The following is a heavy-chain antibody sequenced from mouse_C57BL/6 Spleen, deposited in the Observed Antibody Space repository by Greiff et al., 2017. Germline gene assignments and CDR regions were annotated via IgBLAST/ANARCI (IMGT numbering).Heavy chain of an antibody. J-gene: IGHJ4*01. CDR2: IRNKANNHAT. Sequence: EVKLEESGGGLVQPGGSMKLSCAASGFTFSDAWMDWVRQSPEKGLEWVAEIRNKANNHATYYAESVKGRFTISRDDSKSSVYLQMNSLRAEDTGIYYCIRTITTVVDYYAMDYWGQGTSVTVSS. D-gene: IGHD1-1*01. CDR3: IRTITTVVDYYAMDY. CDR1: GFTFSDAW. V-gene: IGHV6-6*01.